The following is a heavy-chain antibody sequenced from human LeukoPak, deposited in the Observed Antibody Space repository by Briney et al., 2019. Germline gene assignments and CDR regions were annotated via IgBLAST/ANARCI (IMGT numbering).Heavy chain of an antibody. Sequence: GGSLRLSCAASGFTFSTHEMNWVRQAPGKGLEWVPYISSSGITMYYADSVKGRFTISRDNAKKSLYLQMNSLRAEDTAVYYCARGSSGDAFDIWGQGTMVTVSS. J-gene: IGHJ3*02. D-gene: IGHD3-10*01. CDR1: GFTFSTHE. V-gene: IGHV3-48*03. CDR2: ISSSGITM. CDR3: ARGSSGDAFDI.